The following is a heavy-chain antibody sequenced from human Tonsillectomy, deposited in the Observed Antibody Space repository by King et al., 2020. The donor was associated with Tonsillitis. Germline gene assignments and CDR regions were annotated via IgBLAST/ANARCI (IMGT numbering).Heavy chain of an antibody. CDR3: DRGIPSTTRCYWLDP. J-gene: IGHJ5*02. D-gene: IGHD2-2*01. Sequence: QLQESGSGLVKPSQTLSLTCAVSGGSISSGGYSWSWIRQPPGKGLEWIGFIYHSGTTYYNPSLKSRVTISVDRSKNQFSLKLSSVTAADTAVYYCDRGIPSTTRCYWLDPGGQGTLVTVSS. V-gene: IGHV4-30-2*01. CDR1: GGSISSGGYS. CDR2: IYHSGTT.